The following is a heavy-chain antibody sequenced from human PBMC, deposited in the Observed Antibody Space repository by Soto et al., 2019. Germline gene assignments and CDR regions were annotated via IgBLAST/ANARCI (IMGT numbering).Heavy chain of an antibody. CDR2: MSSDGINE. J-gene: IGHJ4*01. CDR3: ARGDFPYFDY. CDR1: GFILSNCG. D-gene: IGHD1-26*01. Sequence: GGSLRLSCAASGFILSNCGMHWVRQAAGRGLEWVAAMSSDGINEHYTDSVKGRFTISRDNSKNTLSLQMDSLREEDSAVYYCARGDFPYFDYWGQGTLVTVSS. V-gene: IGHV3-30*03.